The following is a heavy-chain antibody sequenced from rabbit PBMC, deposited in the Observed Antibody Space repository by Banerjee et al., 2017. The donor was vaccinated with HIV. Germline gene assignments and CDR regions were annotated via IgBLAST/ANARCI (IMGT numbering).Heavy chain of an antibody. J-gene: IGHJ6*01. CDR2: IDPVFGST. D-gene: IGHD6-1*01. CDR3: VRDGFAGYGYFYGMDL. V-gene: IGHV1S47*01. CDR1: GFDFSSYG. Sequence: QEQLVESGGGLVQPGGSLKLSCKASGFDFSSYGVSWVRQAPGKGLEWIGYIDPVFGSTYYASWVNGRFTISSHNAQNTLYLQLNSLTAADTATYFCVRDGFAGYGYFYGMDLWGPGTLVTVS.